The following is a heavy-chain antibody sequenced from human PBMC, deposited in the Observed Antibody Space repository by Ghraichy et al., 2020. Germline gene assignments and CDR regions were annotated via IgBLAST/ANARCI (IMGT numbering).Heavy chain of an antibody. CDR2: LYYSGST. J-gene: IGHJ4*02. CDR3: VRRDGPPYYFEY. Sequence: SETLSLTCTVSGGSISSSSDYWGWIRQPPGKGLEWIGSLYYSGSTYYNPSLKSRVTLSVDTSKNQFSLKLSSLTAADTAVYYCVRRDGPPYYFEYWGQGTLVTVSS. D-gene: IGHD5-24*01. V-gene: IGHV4-39*01. CDR1: GGSISSSSDY.